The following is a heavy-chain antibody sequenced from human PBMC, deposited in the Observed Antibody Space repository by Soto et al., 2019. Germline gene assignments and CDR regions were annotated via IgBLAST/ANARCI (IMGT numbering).Heavy chain of an antibody. D-gene: IGHD5-12*01. CDR2: ISYDGSNK. Sequence: GFTFSSYGMHWVRQAPGKGLEWVAVISYDGSNKYYADSVKGRFTISTDTSTSTAYMELRSLRSDDTAVYYCARDLSGVATIRGTENFDYWGQGTLVTVSS. J-gene: IGHJ4*02. V-gene: IGHV3-30*03. CDR1: GFTFSSYG. CDR3: ARDLSGVATIRGTENFDY.